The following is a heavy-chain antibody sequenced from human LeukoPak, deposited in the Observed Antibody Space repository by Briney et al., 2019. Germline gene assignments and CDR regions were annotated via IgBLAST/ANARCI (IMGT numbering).Heavy chain of an antibody. J-gene: IGHJ4*02. CDR2: VNLQGST. V-gene: IGHV4-4*02. Sequence: SETLSLTCGVSGGSISNTNWWTWFRQPPGKGLEWIGEVNLQGSTNYNPSLKSRVAISVDKSENHISLKLTSVTAADTAVYYCAMHTVIASSWSLDYWGQGTLVTVSS. CDR3: AMHTVIASSWSLDY. CDR1: GGSISNTNW. D-gene: IGHD6-13*01.